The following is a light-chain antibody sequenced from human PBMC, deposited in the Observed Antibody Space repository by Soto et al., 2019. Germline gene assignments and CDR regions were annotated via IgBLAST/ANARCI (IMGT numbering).Light chain of an antibody. Sequence: PSTLSGSVGDRVTITCRASQGISSWLAWYQQKPGKAPKLLIYAASSLQSGVPSRFSGSGSGTDFTLTISSLQPEDFATYYCQQSYSTPPLTFGGGTKVDIK. CDR1: QGISSW. CDR3: QQSYSTPPLT. CDR2: AAS. J-gene: IGKJ4*01. V-gene: IGKV1-39*01.